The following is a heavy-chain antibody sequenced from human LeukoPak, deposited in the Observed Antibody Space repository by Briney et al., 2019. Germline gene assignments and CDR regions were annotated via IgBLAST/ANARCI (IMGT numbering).Heavy chain of an antibody. V-gene: IGHV3-23*01. D-gene: IGHD2-2*01. CDR3: ARDTRGESDY. J-gene: IGHJ4*02. Sequence: GGSLRLSCSASGFTLTSYAMNWVRQAPGKGLKWVSGLSGSGDNTHYADSVKGRFRISRDISKNTLYLQMNSLRAEDTAVYYCARDTRGESDYWGQGTLVTVSS. CDR2: LSGSGDNT. CDR1: GFTLTSYA.